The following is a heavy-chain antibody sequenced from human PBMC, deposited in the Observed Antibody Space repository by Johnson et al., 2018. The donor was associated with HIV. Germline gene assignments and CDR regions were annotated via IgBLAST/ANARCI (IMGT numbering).Heavy chain of an antibody. CDR3: ARDYRLTAFDM. CDR2: ISWNSGSI. Sequence: VQLVESGGGVVQPGGSLRLSCAASAFTFSSYAMHWVRQAPGKGLEWVSGISWNSGSIGYADSVNGRFTISRDNAKNSLYLQMNSLRAEDTAVYYCARDYRLTAFDMWGQGTMVSVSS. V-gene: IGHV3-9*01. J-gene: IGHJ3*02. CDR1: AFTFSSYA. D-gene: IGHD3-16*02.